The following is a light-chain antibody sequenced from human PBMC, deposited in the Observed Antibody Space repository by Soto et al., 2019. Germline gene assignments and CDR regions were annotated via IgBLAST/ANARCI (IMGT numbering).Light chain of an antibody. CDR2: GAS. V-gene: IGKV3-20*01. CDR1: QSVSSSY. CDR3: QQYGSSPSIT. J-gene: IGKJ5*01. Sequence: IVLTQSPGTLSLSPGERATLSCRASQSVSSSYLAWYQQKPGQAPRLLIYGASSRATGIPDRFSGSGSGTDVTLTISRLEPEDFAVYYCQQYGSSPSITFGQGTRLEIK.